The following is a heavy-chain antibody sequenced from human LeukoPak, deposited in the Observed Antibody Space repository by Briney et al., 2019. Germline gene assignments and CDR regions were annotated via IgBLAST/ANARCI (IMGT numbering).Heavy chain of an antibody. J-gene: IGHJ4*02. D-gene: IGHD6-19*01. V-gene: IGHV3-23*01. CDR3: AKGGSNSGWLFDS. Sequence: GGSLRLSCAASGFTFSSSSMTWVRQAPGKGLEWVSAIAGHGVITSYADSVKGRFTISRDNSENTLYLQMNSLRAEDTAVYFCAKGGSNSGWLFDSWGQGTLVTVSS. CDR1: GFTFSSSS. CDR2: IAGHGVIT.